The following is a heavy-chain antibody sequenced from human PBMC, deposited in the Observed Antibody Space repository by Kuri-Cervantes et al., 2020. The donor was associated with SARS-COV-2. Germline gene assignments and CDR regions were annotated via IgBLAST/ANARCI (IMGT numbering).Heavy chain of an antibody. CDR1: GGSISSGDYY. D-gene: IGHD3-22*01. J-gene: IGHJ4*02. V-gene: IGHV4-30-4*01. Sequence: SETLSLTCTVSGGSISSGDYYWSWIRRPPGKGLEWIGYIYYSGSTYYNPSLKSRVTISVDTSKNQFSLKLNSVTAADTAVYYCARVDSSGYIGFDYWGQGTLVTV. CDR3: ARVDSSGYIGFDY. CDR2: IYYSGST.